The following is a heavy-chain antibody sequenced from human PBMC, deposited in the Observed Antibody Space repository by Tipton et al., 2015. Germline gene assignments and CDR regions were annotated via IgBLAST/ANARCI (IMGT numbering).Heavy chain of an antibody. V-gene: IGHV3-11*01. CDR2: ITNTGTTL. D-gene: IGHD6-19*01. CDR3: ARDSQFMSAWYYLNF. CDR1: GFTFSDYY. J-gene: IGHJ4*02. Sequence: GSLRLSCAASGFTFSDYYMTWIRQAPGKGLECVAYITNTGTTLYYADSVKGRFTISRDNAKNSLFLEMNNLTAEDTAVYYCARDSQFMSAWYYLNFWGQGALVTVSS.